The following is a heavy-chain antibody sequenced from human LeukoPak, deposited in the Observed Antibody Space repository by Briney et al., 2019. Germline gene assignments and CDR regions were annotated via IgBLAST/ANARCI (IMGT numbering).Heavy chain of an antibody. CDR3: ARDGYGIFDY. V-gene: IGHV1-18*04. CDR2: ISAYNGNT. Sequence: ASVKVSCKASGYTFTGYYMHWVRQAPGQRLEWMGWISAYNGNTNYAQKLQGRVTMTTDTSTSTAYMELRSLRSDDTAVYYCARDGYGIFDYWAQGTLVTVSS. CDR1: GYTFTGYY. J-gene: IGHJ4*02. D-gene: IGHD5-18*01.